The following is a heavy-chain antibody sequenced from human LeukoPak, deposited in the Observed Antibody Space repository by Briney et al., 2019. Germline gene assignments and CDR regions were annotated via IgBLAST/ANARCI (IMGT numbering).Heavy chain of an antibody. CDR1: GFTFSSYA. J-gene: IGHJ4*02. Sequence: QPGGSLRLSCAASGFTFSSYAINWVRRAPGKGLEWVSAITGSGGGTYYADSVKGRFTISRDNSKNTLYLQMNSLRAEDTAVYYCAKPMTTVVTALFDSWGQGTLVTVSS. CDR2: ITGSGGGT. V-gene: IGHV3-23*01. D-gene: IGHD4-23*01. CDR3: AKPMTTVVTALFDS.